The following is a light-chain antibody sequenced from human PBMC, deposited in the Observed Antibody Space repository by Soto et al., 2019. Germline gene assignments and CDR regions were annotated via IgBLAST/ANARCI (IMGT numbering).Light chain of an antibody. CDR1: RTISSY. J-gene: IGKJ1*01. V-gene: IGKV1-39*01. CDR3: QQRYNTPRT. Sequence: DIQMTQSPSSLSASVGERVSMTCRASRTISSYLNWYQQKPGKAPKLLIYAASDLHSGVPSRFSGSGSGTDFKLTITNLQPADFATYCCQQRYNTPRTFGQGTKVEVK. CDR2: AAS.